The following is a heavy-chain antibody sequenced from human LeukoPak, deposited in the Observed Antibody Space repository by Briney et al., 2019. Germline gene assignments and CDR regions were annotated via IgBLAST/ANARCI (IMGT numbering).Heavy chain of an antibody. CDR2: ISSSRTT. V-gene: IGHV3-48*01. D-gene: IGHD2-15*01. CDR1: GFPFSSYS. J-gene: IGHJ4*02. CDR3: ARDETGGSVDY. Sequence: GGSLRLSCAASGFPFSSYSMNWVRQAPGEGLEWVSYISSSRTTSYADSVKGRFTISRDNAKNSLYLQMNSLRAEDTAVYYCARDETGGSVDYWGQGTLVTVSS.